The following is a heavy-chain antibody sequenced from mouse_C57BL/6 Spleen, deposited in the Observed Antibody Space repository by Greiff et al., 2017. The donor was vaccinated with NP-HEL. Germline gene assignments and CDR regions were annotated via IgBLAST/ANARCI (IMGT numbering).Heavy chain of an antibody. CDR1: GFTFSDYY. CDR3: ASYYYGSSFFNY. CDR2: ISNGGGST. Sequence: DVKLVESGGGLVQPGGSLKLSCAASGFTFSDYYMYWVRQTPEKRLEWVAYISNGGGSTYYPDTVKGRFTISRDNAKNTLYLQMSRLKSEDTAMYYCASYYYGSSFFNYWGQGTTLTVSS. D-gene: IGHD1-1*01. V-gene: IGHV5-12*01. J-gene: IGHJ2*01.